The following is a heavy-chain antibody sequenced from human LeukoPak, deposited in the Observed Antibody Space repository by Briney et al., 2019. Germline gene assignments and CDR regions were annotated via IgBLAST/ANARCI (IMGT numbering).Heavy chain of an antibody. CDR1: GGSISSYY. J-gene: IGHJ2*01. CDR3: AGPRGYFDL. CDR2: IYYSGST. V-gene: IGHV4-59*01. Sequence: SETLSLTCTVSGGSISSYYWSWIRQPPGKGLEWIGYIYYSGSTNYNPSLKSRVTISVDTSKNQFSLKLSSVTAADTAVYYCAGPRGYFDLWGRGTLVTVSS. D-gene: IGHD3-10*01.